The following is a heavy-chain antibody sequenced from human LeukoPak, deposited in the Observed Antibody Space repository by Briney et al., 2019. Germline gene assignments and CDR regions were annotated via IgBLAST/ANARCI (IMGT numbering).Heavy chain of an antibody. Sequence: SETLSLTCTVSGGSISSHYWSWIRQPPGKGLEWIGYIYYSGSTTYTPSLKSRVTVSLDTSKNQFSLKLSSVTAADTAVYYCARFKYDFWSGSRSYYFYGMDVWGQGTTVTVSS. CDR3: ARFKYDFWSGSRSYYFYGMDV. J-gene: IGHJ6*02. D-gene: IGHD3-3*01. V-gene: IGHV4-59*08. CDR1: GGSISSHY. CDR2: IYYSGST.